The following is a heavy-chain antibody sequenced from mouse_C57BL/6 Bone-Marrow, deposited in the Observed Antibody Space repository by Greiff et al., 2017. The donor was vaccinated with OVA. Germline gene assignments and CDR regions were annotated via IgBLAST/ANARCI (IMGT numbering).Heavy chain of an antibody. V-gene: IGHV5-4*03. J-gene: IGHJ4*01. CDR3: AKTGKDAMDY. CDR1: GFTFSSYA. Sequence: EVMLVESGGGLVKPGGSLKLSCAASGFTFSSYAMSWVRQTPEKRLAWVATISDGGSYTYYPDNVKGRFTISRDNAKNNLYLQMSHLKSEDTAMYYCAKTGKDAMDYWGQGTSVTVSS. CDR2: ISDGGSYT. D-gene: IGHD1-3*01.